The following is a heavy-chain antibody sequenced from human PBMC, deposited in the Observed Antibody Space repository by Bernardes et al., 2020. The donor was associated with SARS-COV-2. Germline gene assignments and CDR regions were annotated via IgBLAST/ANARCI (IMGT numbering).Heavy chain of an antibody. CDR1: GGSFSGYY. J-gene: IGHJ4*02. V-gene: IGHV4-34*01. Sequence: SETLSLTCAIYGGSFSGYYWSWIRQAPGQGLEWIGEINQSGDTHYKPSLKSRVTISVDTSKNQFSLKLNSVTAADTAVYYCARSRIAGEWGQGTLVTVSS. CDR2: INQSGDT. D-gene: IGHD6-13*01. CDR3: ARSRIAGE.